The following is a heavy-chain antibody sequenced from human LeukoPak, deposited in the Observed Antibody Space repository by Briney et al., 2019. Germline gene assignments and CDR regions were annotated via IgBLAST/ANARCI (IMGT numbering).Heavy chain of an antibody. CDR3: AGSYCSSTSCYAKYYFDY. CDR1: GGSFSGYY. J-gene: IGHJ4*02. V-gene: IGHV4-34*01. CDR2: INHSGST. D-gene: IGHD2-2*01. Sequence: SETLSLTCAVYGGSFSGYYWSWIRQPPGKGLEWIGEINHSGSTNYNPSLKSRVTISVDTSKNRFSLKLSSVTAADTAVYYCAGSYCSSTSCYAKYYFDYWGQGTLVTVSS.